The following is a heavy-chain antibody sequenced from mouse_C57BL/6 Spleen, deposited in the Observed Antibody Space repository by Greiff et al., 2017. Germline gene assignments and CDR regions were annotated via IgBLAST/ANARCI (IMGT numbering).Heavy chain of an antibody. J-gene: IGHJ3*01. Sequence: ESGPGLVKPSQSLSLTCSVTGYSITSGYYWNWIRQFPGNKLEWMGYISYDGSNNYNPSLKNRISITRDTSKNQFFLKLNSVTTEYTATYYCATWSNSFAYWGQGTLVTVSA. D-gene: IGHD2-5*01. CDR1: GYSITSGYY. V-gene: IGHV3-6*01. CDR3: ATWSNSFAY. CDR2: ISYDGSN.